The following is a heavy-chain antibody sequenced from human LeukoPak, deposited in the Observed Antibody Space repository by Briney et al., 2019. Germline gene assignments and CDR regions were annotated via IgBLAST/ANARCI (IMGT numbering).Heavy chain of an antibody. J-gene: IGHJ4*02. Sequence: PSETLSLTCAVSGYSLGSGFYCGWVRQPPGKGLEWIGNMYHTGTIYYNPSLRSRLTISEDTSKSHFSLTVDSVTAPDTAVYYCATWRYSGSVDYWGQGILVTVSS. CDR2: MYHTGTI. CDR1: GYSLGSGFY. V-gene: IGHV4-38-2*01. CDR3: ATWRYSGSVDY. D-gene: IGHD3-3*01.